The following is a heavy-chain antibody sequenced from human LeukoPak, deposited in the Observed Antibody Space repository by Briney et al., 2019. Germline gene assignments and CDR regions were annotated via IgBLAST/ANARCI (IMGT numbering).Heavy chain of an antibody. D-gene: IGHD4-17*01. CDR3: ARLVDYGDFVAAFDI. Sequence: GESLKISCKGSGYSFSNNWIGWVRQMPGKGLEWMGIIYPGDSDTKCSPSFQGQVTISADKSITTAYLQWSSLKASDTAMFYCARLVDYGDFVAAFDIWGQGTMVTVSS. CDR2: IYPGDSDT. V-gene: IGHV5-51*01. J-gene: IGHJ3*02. CDR1: GYSFSNNW.